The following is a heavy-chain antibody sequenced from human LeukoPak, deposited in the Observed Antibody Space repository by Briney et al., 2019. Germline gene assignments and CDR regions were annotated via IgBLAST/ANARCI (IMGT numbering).Heavy chain of an antibody. CDR1: GGSFSGYY. Sequence: TSETLSLTCAVYGGSFSGYYWSWIRQPPGKGLEWIGEINHSGSTNYNPSLKSRVTISVDTPKNQFSLKLSSVTAADTAVYYCARDKYPRYCSSTSCYTLYYYGMDVWGQGTTVTVSS. J-gene: IGHJ6*02. CDR2: INHSGST. CDR3: ARDKYPRYCSSTSCYTLYYYGMDV. D-gene: IGHD2-2*02. V-gene: IGHV4-34*01.